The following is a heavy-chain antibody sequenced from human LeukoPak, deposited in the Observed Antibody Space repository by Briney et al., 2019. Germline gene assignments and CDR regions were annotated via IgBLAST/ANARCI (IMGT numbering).Heavy chain of an antibody. Sequence: GVSLRLSCAASGFTFNNYAMSWVRQAPGKGLAWVSAITGSGGNTYYADSVKGRFTISRDNSKNTVFLQMNSLRAEDTAVYYCAKWGDYDVLTGYYVSDYWGQGTLVTVSS. CDR1: GFTFNNYA. J-gene: IGHJ4*02. V-gene: IGHV3-23*01. CDR2: ITGSGGNT. CDR3: AKWGDYDVLTGYYVSDY. D-gene: IGHD3-9*01.